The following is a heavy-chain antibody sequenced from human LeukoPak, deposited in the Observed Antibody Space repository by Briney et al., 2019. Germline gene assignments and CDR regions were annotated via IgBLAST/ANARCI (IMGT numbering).Heavy chain of an antibody. D-gene: IGHD5-24*01. CDR1: GGSISSYY. CDR2: IYYSGST. Sequence: SETLSLTCTVSGGSISSYYWSWIRQPPGKGLEWTGYIYYSGSTNYNPSLKSRVTISVDTSKNQFSLKLSSVTAADTAVYYCARRERDGYNQNWFDPWGQGTLVTVSS. V-gene: IGHV4-59*08. J-gene: IGHJ5*02. CDR3: ARRERDGYNQNWFDP.